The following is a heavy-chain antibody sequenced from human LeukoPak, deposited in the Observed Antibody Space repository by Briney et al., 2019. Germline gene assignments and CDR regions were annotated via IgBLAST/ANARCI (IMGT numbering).Heavy chain of an antibody. J-gene: IGHJ3*02. CDR3: ARDWAVEMSLDAFDI. V-gene: IGHV3-21*01. Sequence: GGSLRLSCAASGITLSSAWMNWVRQAPGKGLEWVSSISSSSSYIYYADSVKGRFTISRDNAKNSLYLQMNSLRAEDTAVYYCARDWAVEMSLDAFDIWGQGTMVTVSS. CDR2: ISSSSSYI. CDR1: GITLSSAW. D-gene: IGHD3-16*01.